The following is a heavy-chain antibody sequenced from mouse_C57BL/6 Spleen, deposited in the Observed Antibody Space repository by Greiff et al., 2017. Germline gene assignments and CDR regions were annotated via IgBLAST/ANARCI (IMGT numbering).Heavy chain of an antibody. Sequence: QVQLQQPGTELVKPGASVKLSCKASGYTFTSYWMHWVKQRPGQGLEWIGNINPSNGGTNYNEKFKSKATLTVDKSSSTAYMQLSSLTSEDAAVYYCASQLGRGWYFEVWGTGTTVTVSS. CDR1: GYTFTSYW. CDR2: INPSNGGT. J-gene: IGHJ1*03. CDR3: ASQLGRGWYFEV. V-gene: IGHV1-53*01. D-gene: IGHD4-1*02.